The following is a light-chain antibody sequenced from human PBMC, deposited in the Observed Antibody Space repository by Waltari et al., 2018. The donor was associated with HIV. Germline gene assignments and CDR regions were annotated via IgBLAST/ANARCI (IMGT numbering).Light chain of an antibody. V-gene: IGKV2-28*01. CDR3: MQGLQTPQVT. J-gene: IGKJ4*01. CDR1: QSLLHSKGYNY. CDR2: LGS. Sequence: DIVMTQSPLSLPVTPGEQASISCRSSQSLLHSKGYNYLDWYVQKPGQSPQLLIYLGSNRASGVPDRFSGSGSGTDFTLKISRVEPDDVGVYYCMQGLQTPQVTFGGGTKVEIK.